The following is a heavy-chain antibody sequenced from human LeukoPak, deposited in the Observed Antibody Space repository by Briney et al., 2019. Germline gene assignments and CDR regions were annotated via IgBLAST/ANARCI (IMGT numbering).Heavy chain of an antibody. J-gene: IGHJ4*02. V-gene: IGHV4-61*02. CDR1: GGSISSGSYY. Sequence: PSETLSLTCTVSGGSISSGSYYWSWIRQPAGKGLEWIGRIYTSGSTNYNPSLKSRVTISVDKSQNQFSLKLDSVTAADTAMYYCARDVGARLPGYWGQGILVTVSS. CDR3: ARDVGARLPGY. CDR2: IYTSGST. D-gene: IGHD6-6*01.